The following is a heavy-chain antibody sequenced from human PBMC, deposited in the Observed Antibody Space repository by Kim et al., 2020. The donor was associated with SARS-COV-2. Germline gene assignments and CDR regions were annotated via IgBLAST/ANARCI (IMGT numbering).Heavy chain of an antibody. CDR2: TYYRSKWYN. Sequence: SQTLSLTCAISGDSVSSNSAAWNWIRQSPSRGLEWLGRTYYRSKWYNDYAVSVKSRITINPDTSKNQFSLQLNSVTPEDTAVYYCARGPRDNWNYGSYYGMDVWGQGTTVTVSS. D-gene: IGHD1-7*01. CDR1: GDSVSSNSAA. CDR3: ARGPRDNWNYGSYYGMDV. J-gene: IGHJ6*02. V-gene: IGHV6-1*01.